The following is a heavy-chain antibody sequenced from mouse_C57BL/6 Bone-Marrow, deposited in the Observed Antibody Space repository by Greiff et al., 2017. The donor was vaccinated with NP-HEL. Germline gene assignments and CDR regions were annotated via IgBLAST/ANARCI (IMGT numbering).Heavy chain of an antibody. D-gene: IGHD2-4*01. V-gene: IGHV5-4*03. J-gene: IGHJ4*01. CDR2: ISDGGSYT. CDR1: GFTFSSYA. Sequence: EVMLVESGGGLVKPGGSLKLSCAASGFTFSSYAMSWVRQTPEKRLEWVATISDGGSYTYYPDNVKGRFTISRDNAKNNLYLQMSHLKSDDTAVDYCGGGYDYGGGLQYSVDVWGKGTSVTVSS. CDR3: GGGYDYGGGLQYSVDV.